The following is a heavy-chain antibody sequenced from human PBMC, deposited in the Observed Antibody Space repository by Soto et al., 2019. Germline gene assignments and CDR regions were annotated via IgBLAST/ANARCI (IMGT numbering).Heavy chain of an antibody. Sequence: ASVKVSCKASGYTFAGYYMHWVRQAPGQGLEWMGWINPNNGGTNYAQKFQGRVTVTRDTSTSTAYMELSRLTSDDTAVYFCARSLAEGYCIITGCYTRPLYGMDVWGQGTTVTV. D-gene: IGHD2-2*02. CDR3: ARSLAEGYCIITGCYTRPLYGMDV. CDR2: INPNNGGT. J-gene: IGHJ6*02. CDR1: GYTFAGYY. V-gene: IGHV1-2*02.